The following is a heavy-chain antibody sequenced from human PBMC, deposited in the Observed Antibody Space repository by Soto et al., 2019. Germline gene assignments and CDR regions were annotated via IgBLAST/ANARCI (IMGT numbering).Heavy chain of an antibody. D-gene: IGHD1-26*01. CDR1: GGSISSSSYY. CDR3: ARTVGGTVYYYGMDV. CDR2: IYYSGSS. V-gene: IGHV4-39*01. J-gene: IGHJ6*02. Sequence: SETLSLTCTVSGGSISSSSYYWGWIRQPPGKGLEWIGTIYYSGSSYYNPSLKSRVTVSVDTSKNQFPLKLSSVTAADTAVYHCARTVGGTVYYYGMDVWGQGTTVTVSS.